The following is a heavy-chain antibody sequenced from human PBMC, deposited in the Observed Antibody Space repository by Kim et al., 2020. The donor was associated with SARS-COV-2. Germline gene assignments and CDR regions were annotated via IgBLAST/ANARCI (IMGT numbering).Heavy chain of an antibody. D-gene: IGHD2-15*01. Sequence: GGSLRLSCAASGFTFSSYGMHWVRQAPGKGLEWVAVIWYDGSNKYYADSVKGRFTISRDNSKNTLYLQMNSLRAEDTAVYYCARDLSVVVVGHYYGMDVWGQGTTVTVSS. CDR2: IWYDGSNK. CDR3: ARDLSVVVVGHYYGMDV. V-gene: IGHV3-33*01. J-gene: IGHJ6*02. CDR1: GFTFSSYG.